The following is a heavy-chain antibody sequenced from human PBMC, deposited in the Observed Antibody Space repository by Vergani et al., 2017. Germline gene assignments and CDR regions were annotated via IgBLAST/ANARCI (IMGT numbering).Heavy chain of an antibody. J-gene: IGHJ5*01. CDR3: GVIMVRSPRPDNWFDS. CDR2: MFHTGEA. D-gene: IGHD3-10*01. CDR1: GYSTSRGFY. Sequence: QIQLQESGPGLVKPSETLSLTCSVSGYSTSRGFYWAWIRQTPEKGLEWIGGMFHTGEASNSPSLQSRVAFSMDTSKNQFSLRLTSVTAADKAVYFCGVIMVRSPRPDNWFDSWGQGTLVTVSS. V-gene: IGHV4-38-2*02.